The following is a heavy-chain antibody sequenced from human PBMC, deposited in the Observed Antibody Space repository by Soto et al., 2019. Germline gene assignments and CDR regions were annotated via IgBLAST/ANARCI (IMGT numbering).Heavy chain of an antibody. CDR1: GGTFSSYA. J-gene: IGHJ6*02. CDR2: IIPIFGTA. CDR3: ARGHSRGYYYYGMDV. Sequence: WASVKVSCKXSGGTFSSYAISWVRQAPGQGLEWMGGIIPIFGTANYAQKFQGRVTITADESTSTAYMELSSLRSEDTAVYYCARGHSRGYYYYGMDVWGQGTTVTVSS. V-gene: IGHV1-69*13. D-gene: IGHD6-13*01.